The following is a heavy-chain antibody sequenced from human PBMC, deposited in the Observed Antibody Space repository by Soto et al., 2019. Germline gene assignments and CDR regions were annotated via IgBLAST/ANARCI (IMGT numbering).Heavy chain of an antibody. D-gene: IGHD1-26*01. Sequence: GGSLRLSCAASGFTFSSYAMSWVRQAPGKGLEWVSAISGSGGSTYYADSVKGRFTISRDNSKNTLYLQMNSLRAEDTAVYYCAKETPLSYSGSYYVTCFDYWGQGTLVTVSS. CDR2: ISGSGGST. J-gene: IGHJ4*02. CDR1: GFTFSSYA. CDR3: AKETPLSYSGSYYVTCFDY. V-gene: IGHV3-23*01.